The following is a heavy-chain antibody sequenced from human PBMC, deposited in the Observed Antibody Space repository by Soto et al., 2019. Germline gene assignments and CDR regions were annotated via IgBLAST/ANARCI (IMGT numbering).Heavy chain of an antibody. CDR3: ARGLSITIFGVVIIGWFDP. J-gene: IGHJ5*02. CDR2: INHSGST. D-gene: IGHD3-3*01. Sequence: SETLSLTCAVYGGSFSGYYWSWIRQPPGKGLEWIGEINHSGSTNYNPSLKSRVTISVDTSKKQFSLKLSSVTAADTAVYYCARGLSITIFGVVIIGWFDPWGQGTLVTVYS. V-gene: IGHV4-34*01. CDR1: GGSFSGYY.